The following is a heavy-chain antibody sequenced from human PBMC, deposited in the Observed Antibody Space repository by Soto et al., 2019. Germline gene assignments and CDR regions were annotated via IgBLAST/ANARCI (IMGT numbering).Heavy chain of an antibody. V-gene: IGHV1-18*01. CDR3: ARDKGEMATDTFDY. CDR1: GYTFTTYG. CDR2: IKVYT. D-gene: IGHD5-12*01. Sequence: ASVNVSCKASGYTFTTYGISWVRQAPGQGLEWLGWIKVYTHYAQKLQGRVTMTTDTSTSTAYMELRSLRSDDTAVYYCARDKGEMATDTFDYWGQGTLVTVSS. J-gene: IGHJ4*02.